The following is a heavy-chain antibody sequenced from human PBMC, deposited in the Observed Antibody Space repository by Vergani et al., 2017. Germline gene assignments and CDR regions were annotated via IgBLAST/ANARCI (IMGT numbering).Heavy chain of an antibody. CDR1: GYTFTAYY. CDR3: ARGIVGAQGHDY. Sequence: QVQLVQSGAEVGKPGASVKISCKASGYTFTAYYIHWVRQAPEQGLEWVGVISPDGFSTFYAQKFQGRVTITRDTSTSTVYVEVTSLRSDDTAVYYCARGIVGAQGHDYWGQGTLVTVSS. CDR2: ISPDGFST. V-gene: IGHV1-46*01. J-gene: IGHJ4*02. D-gene: IGHD1-26*01.